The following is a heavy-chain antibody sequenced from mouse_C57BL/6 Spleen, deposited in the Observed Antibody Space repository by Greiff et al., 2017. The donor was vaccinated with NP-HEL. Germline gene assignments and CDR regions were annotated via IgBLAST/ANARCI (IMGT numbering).Heavy chain of an antibody. CDR2: IDPSDSYT. J-gene: IGHJ3*01. D-gene: IGHD1-1*01. CDR3: AIPYYYGSSSLAY. CDR1: GYTFTSYW. V-gene: IGHV1-59*01. Sequence: QVQLKQPGAELVRPGTSVKLSCKASGYTFTSYWMHWVKQRPGQGLEWIGVIDPSDSYTNYNQKFKGKATLTVDTSSSTAYMQLSSLTSEDSAVYYCAIPYYYGSSSLAYWGQGTLVTVSA.